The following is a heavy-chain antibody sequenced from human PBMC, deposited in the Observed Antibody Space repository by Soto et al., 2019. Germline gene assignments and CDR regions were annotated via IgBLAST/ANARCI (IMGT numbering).Heavy chain of an antibody. J-gene: IGHJ2*01. V-gene: IGHV3-30*01. Sequence: GGPLRHSWAASGVTSSSYGIHWVRQKQKKGQKKVAVISYDGSNKYYADSVKGRFTISRDNSKNTLYLQMNSLRAEDTAVFFCARPLWRDDFNWRSFHLWGSGTLVTVSS. CDR1: GVTSSSYG. D-gene: IGHD2-21*01. CDR3: ARPLWRDDFNWRSFHL. CDR2: ISYDGSNK.